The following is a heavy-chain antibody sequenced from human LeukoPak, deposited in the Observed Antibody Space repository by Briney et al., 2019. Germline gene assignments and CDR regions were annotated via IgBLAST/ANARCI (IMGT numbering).Heavy chain of an antibody. CDR3: ARTGYSSSWYLGAFDY. V-gene: IGHV3-53*01. D-gene: IGHD6-13*01. CDR2: IYSGGST. Sequence: PGGSLRLSCAASGFTVSSNYMSWVRQAPGKGLEWVSVIYSGGSTYYADSVKGRFTISRDNSKNTLYLQMNSLRAEDTAVYHCARTGYSSSWYLGAFDYWGQGTLVTVSS. CDR1: GFTVSSNY. J-gene: IGHJ4*02.